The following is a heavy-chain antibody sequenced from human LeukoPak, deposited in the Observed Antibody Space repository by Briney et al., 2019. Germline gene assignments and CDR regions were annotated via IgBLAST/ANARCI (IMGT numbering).Heavy chain of an antibody. Sequence: PSETLSLTCTVSGGSISTNYWSWIRQPPGQGLEWIGFIYYRGTSKYNPSLMSRVTMSVDTSKNQVSLKLSSVTAADTAVYYCARHYCSGGNCYYFDHWGQGTLVTVSS. CDR2: IYYRGTS. D-gene: IGHD2-15*01. V-gene: IGHV4-59*08. CDR3: ARHYCSGGNCYYFDH. CDR1: GGSISTNY. J-gene: IGHJ4*02.